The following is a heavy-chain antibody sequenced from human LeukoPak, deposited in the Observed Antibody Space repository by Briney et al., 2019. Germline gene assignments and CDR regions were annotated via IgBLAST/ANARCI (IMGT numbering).Heavy chain of an antibody. CDR2: IYYTGST. CDR1: GGSINSGGYY. CDR3: ARAIAATGPFDP. V-gene: IGHV4-31*03. J-gene: IGHJ5*02. Sequence: SQTLSLTCTVSGGSINSGGYYWSWIRQHPGKGLEWVGYIYYTGSTYYNPSLKSRVSISIDTSKNQFSLRLSSVTAADTVVYHCARAIAATGPFDPWGQGTLVTVSS. D-gene: IGHD6-13*01.